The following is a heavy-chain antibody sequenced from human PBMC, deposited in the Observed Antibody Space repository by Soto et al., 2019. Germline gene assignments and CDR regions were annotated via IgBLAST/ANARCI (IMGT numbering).Heavy chain of an antibody. J-gene: IGHJ6*03. D-gene: IGHD4-17*01. Sequence: PSETLSLTCTVSGGSISSSSYYWGWIRQPPGKGLEWIGSIYYSGSTYYNPSLKSRVTISVDTSKNQFSLKLSSVTAADTAVYYCARLAVTRRPRYYMDVWGKGTTVTVSS. CDR2: IYYSGST. CDR1: GGSISSSSYY. CDR3: ARLAVTRRPRYYMDV. V-gene: IGHV4-39*01.